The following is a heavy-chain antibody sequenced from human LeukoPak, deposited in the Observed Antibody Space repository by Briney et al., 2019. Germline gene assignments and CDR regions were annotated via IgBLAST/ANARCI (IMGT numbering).Heavy chain of an antibody. V-gene: IGHV4-4*09. J-gene: IGHJ2*01. CDR1: GGSISSYY. CDR2: IYTSGST. Sequence: SETLSLTCTASGGSISSYYWSWIRQPPGKGLVWIGYIYTSGSTNYNPSLKSRVTISVDTSKNQFSLKLSSVTAADTAVYYCARWGPEVGGRGYCSSTSCYSEYFDLWGRGTLVTVSS. CDR3: ARWGPEVGGRGYCSSTSCYSEYFDL. D-gene: IGHD2-2*02.